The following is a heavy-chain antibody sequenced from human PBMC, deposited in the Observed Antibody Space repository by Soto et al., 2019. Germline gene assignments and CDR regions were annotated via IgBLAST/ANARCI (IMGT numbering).Heavy chain of an antibody. CDR2: IYNHGQI. Sequence: EVQLVESGGGLTQPEGSLRLSCVVSGFIVSRSHMMWVRQAPGKGLEGVSVIYNHGQINYVEPVKGRFTIARDNSKNTIYRQMNSLKVEDTAVYYCVRVTGAERHWGQGALVNVSS. CDR1: GFIVSRSH. J-gene: IGHJ4*02. D-gene: IGHD7-27*01. CDR3: VRVTGAERH. V-gene: IGHV3-53*01.